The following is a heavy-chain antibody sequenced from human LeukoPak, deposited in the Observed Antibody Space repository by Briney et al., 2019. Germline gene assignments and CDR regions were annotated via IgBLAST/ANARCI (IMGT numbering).Heavy chain of an antibody. CDR1: GFTFSSYG. CDR3: ARGCSGGSCYDY. V-gene: IGHV3-30*03. CDR2: ISYDGSNK. J-gene: IGHJ4*02. D-gene: IGHD2-15*01. Sequence: PGRSLRLSCAASGFTFSSYGMHWVRQAPGKGLEWVAVISYDGSNKYYADSVKGRFTISRDNSKNTLYLQMNSLRAEDTAVYYCARGCSGGSCYDYWGQGTLVTVSS.